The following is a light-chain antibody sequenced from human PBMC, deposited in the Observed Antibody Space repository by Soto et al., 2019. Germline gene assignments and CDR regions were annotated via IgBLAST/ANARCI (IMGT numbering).Light chain of an antibody. Sequence: DIQMTQSPSTLFSSVGDRVTITCRATQNVNGWLAWYQQKPGKAPNLLIYKATSLESGVPSRFRGSGSGTEFTLTINSLQPDDFATYYCQQYFSYPWTFGQGTKVES. J-gene: IGKJ1*01. CDR1: QNVNGW. CDR2: KAT. V-gene: IGKV1-5*03. CDR3: QQYFSYPWT.